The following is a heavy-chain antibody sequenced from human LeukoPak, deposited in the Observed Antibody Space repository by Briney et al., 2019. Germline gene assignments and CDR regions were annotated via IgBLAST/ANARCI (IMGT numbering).Heavy chain of an antibody. Sequence: SVTVSCKASGGTFSSYAISWVRQAPGQGLEWMGGIIPIFGTANYAQKFQGRVTITADESTSTAYMELSSLRSEDTAVYYCASFARVADYYDSSGYLDLDYWGQGTLVTVSS. D-gene: IGHD3-22*01. CDR1: GGTFSSYA. CDR3: ASFARVADYYDSSGYLDLDY. V-gene: IGHV1-69*13. CDR2: IIPIFGTA. J-gene: IGHJ4*02.